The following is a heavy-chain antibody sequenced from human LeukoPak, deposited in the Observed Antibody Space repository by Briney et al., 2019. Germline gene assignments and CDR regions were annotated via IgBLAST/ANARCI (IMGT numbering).Heavy chain of an antibody. CDR3: AELGITMIGGV. CDR1: GFTFSSYE. V-gene: IGHV3-48*03. D-gene: IGHD3-10*02. CDR2: ISSSGSTI. J-gene: IGHJ6*04. Sequence: QTGGSLRLSCAASGFTFSSYEMNWARQAPGKGLEWVSYISSSGSTIYYADSVKGRFTISRDNAKNSLYLQMNSLRAEDTAVYYCAELGITMIGGVWGKGTTVTISS.